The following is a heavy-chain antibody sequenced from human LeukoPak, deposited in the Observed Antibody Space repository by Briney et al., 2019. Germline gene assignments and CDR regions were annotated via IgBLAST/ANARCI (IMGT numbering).Heavy chain of an antibody. D-gene: IGHD6-13*01. Sequence: SETLSLTCSVSGDSISMYYWNWIRQSPGKGLEWIGYIDHTGSTNYNPSLNSRVTISRDTSTNHFSLKLSSVTAADTAVYFCARGRVSSSSWQSVYYYYLYMDVWGKGSTVTVSS. J-gene: IGHJ6*03. CDR1: GDSISMYY. CDR3: ARGRVSSSSWQSVYYYYLYMDV. V-gene: IGHV4-59*01. CDR2: IDHTGST.